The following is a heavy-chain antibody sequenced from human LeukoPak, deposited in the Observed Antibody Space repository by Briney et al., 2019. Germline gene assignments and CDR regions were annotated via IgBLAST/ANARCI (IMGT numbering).Heavy chain of an antibody. Sequence: PGGSLRLSCAASGFTFSDYYMSWIRQAPGKGLEWVSYISSSSSYTNYADSVKGRFTISRDNAKNSLYLQMNSLRAEDTAVYYCAREDYYGSGSYYNENWYFDLWGRGTLITVSS. V-gene: IGHV3-11*06. J-gene: IGHJ2*01. CDR3: AREDYYGSGSYYNENWYFDL. D-gene: IGHD3-10*01. CDR1: GFTFSDYY. CDR2: ISSSSSYT.